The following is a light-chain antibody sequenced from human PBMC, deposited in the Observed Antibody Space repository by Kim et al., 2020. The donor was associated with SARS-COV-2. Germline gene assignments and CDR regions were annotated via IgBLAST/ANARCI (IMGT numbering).Light chain of an antibody. Sequence: SYELTQRPSVSVSPGQTASITCSGDKLGDKYACWYQQKPGQSPVLVIYQDSKRPSGIPERFSGSNSGNTATLTISGTQAMDEADYYCQAWDSSTAIFGTGTKVTVL. CDR2: QDS. J-gene: IGLJ1*01. CDR1: KLGDKY. V-gene: IGLV3-1*01. CDR3: QAWDSSTAI.